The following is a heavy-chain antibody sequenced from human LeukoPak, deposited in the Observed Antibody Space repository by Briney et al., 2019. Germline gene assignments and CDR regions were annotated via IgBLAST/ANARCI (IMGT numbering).Heavy chain of an antibody. CDR3: AKVYDSSGYYYVLEFDY. V-gene: IGHV3-23*01. Sequence: GGSLRLSCAASGFTFTTYAMSWVRQAPGKGLEWVSTISGGGDVPYYADSVKGRFTISRDNSKNTLYLQMNSLRADDTAIYYCAKVYDSSGYYYVLEFDYGGQGTLVTVSS. J-gene: IGHJ4*02. CDR1: GFTFTTYA. CDR2: ISGGGDVP. D-gene: IGHD3-22*01.